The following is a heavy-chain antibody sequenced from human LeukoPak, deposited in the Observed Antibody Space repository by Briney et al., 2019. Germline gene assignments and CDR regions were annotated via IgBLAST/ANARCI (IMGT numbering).Heavy chain of an antibody. CDR1: GCSIRDNF. D-gene: IGHD6-13*01. CDR3: ARLSHIAEAGAYSYHSLTI. V-gene: IGHV4-59*08. Sequence: SETLSLACRVSGCSIRDNFGSWIRRPPGKGLEWIGRIHCTGSTDYNASLKSRVTLPLDTPKNPFSLKVSSVTAADTAVYYCARLSHIAEAGAYSYHSLTIWSQGTTVTVSS. CDR2: IHCTGST. J-gene: IGHJ6*02.